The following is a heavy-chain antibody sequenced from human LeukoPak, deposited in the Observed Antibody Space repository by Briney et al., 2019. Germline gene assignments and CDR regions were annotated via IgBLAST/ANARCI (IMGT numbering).Heavy chain of an antibody. CDR3: ARVEYQLLRG. V-gene: IGHV3-48*03. CDR2: LSGSGGNT. Sequence: GGSLRLSCAASGFTFSSYEMNWVRQAPGKGLEWVSGLSGSGGNTYYADSVKGRFTISRDNAKNSLYLQMNSLRAEDTAVYYCARVEYQLLRGWGQGTLVTASS. D-gene: IGHD2-2*01. J-gene: IGHJ4*02. CDR1: GFTFSSYE.